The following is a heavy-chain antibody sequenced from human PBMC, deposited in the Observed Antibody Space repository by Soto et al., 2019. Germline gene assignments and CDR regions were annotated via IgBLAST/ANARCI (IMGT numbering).Heavy chain of an antibody. CDR3: ARDLSSGYDCYYFVY. Sequence: PSGTLSLTCSVSGYSFSSGDYWGWIRQTPGKGLEWLGSIDDSGRTYYNPSLKSRVSTSVDMSKNQLSLNLRSVTAADTAVYFCARDLSSGYDCYYFVYRGQGTLGPGSS. CDR1: GYSFSSGDY. CDR2: IDDSGRT. D-gene: IGHD3-22*01. J-gene: IGHJ4*02. V-gene: IGHV4-38-2*02.